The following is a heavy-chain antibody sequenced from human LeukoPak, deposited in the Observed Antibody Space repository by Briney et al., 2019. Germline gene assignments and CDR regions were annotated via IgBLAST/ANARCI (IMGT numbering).Heavy chain of an antibody. V-gene: IGHV4-59*08. Sequence: PSETLSLTCTVSGGSISSYYWSWIRQPPGKGLEWIGYIYYSGRTNYNPSLKSRVTISVDTSKNQFSLKLSSVTAADTAVYYRAGQSFSTGLVDYWGQGTLVTVSS. CDR1: GGSISSYY. J-gene: IGHJ4*02. D-gene: IGHD2-8*02. CDR2: IYYSGRT. CDR3: AGQSFSTGLVDY.